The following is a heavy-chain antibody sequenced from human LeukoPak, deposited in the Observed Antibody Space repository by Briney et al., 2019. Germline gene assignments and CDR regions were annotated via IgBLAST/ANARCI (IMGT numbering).Heavy chain of an antibody. Sequence: WASVKVSCKASGYTFPSYFMHWVRQAPGQGLEWMGIINPSGGSTSYAQKFQGRVTMTRDTSTSTVYMELSSLRSEDTAVYYCARDQSRSYYYDSSGHLGYWGQGTLVTVSS. D-gene: IGHD3-22*01. V-gene: IGHV1-46*01. J-gene: IGHJ4*02. CDR1: GYTFPSYF. CDR2: INPSGGST. CDR3: ARDQSRSYYYDSSGHLGY.